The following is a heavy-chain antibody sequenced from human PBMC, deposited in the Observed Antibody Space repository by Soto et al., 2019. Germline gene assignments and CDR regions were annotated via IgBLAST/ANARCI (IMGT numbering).Heavy chain of an antibody. CDR1: GFTFNYYP. V-gene: IGHV3-30-3*01. D-gene: IGHD6-19*01. Sequence: QMQLVESGGGVVQPGESLRLSCAASGFTFNYYPMHWVRQTPGKGLEWVAVISFAGSNKFYADSVTGRFTVSRDNSKKRLYLQLNSLRPEDAAVYYCARLPGALVAVLYIYPLDGREAMSDVDVWGQGTTVSVSS. J-gene: IGHJ6*02. CDR2: ISFAGSNK. CDR3: ARLPGALVAVLYIYPLDGREAMSDVDV.